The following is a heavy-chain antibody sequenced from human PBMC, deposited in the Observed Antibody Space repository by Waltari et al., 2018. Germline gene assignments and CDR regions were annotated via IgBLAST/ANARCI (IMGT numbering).Heavy chain of an antibody. CDR1: GYSISSSYY. CDR3: ARTKGGGNDY. Sequence: QVQLQESGPGLVKPSETLSLTCAVSGYSISSSYYWGWIRQPPGKGLEWIGSIYHSGSTYYNPSLKSRVTISVDTSKNQFSLKLSSVTAADTAVYYCARTKGGGNDYWGQGTLVTVSS. V-gene: IGHV4-38-2*01. J-gene: IGHJ4*02. CDR2: IYHSGST. D-gene: IGHD3-16*01.